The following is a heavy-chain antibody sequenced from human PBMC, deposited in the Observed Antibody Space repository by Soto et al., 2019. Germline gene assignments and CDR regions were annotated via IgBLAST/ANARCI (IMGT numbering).Heavy chain of an antibody. J-gene: IGHJ5*02. CDR1: GYTFTSYD. CDR3: ARLYSSGWYDYNWFDP. Sequence: ASVKVSCKASGYTFTSYDINWVRQATGQGLEWMGWMNPNSGNTGYAQKFQGRVTMTRNTSISTAYMELSSLRSEDTAVYYCARLYSSGWYDYNWFDPWGQGTLVTAPQ. CDR2: MNPNSGNT. V-gene: IGHV1-8*01. D-gene: IGHD6-19*01.